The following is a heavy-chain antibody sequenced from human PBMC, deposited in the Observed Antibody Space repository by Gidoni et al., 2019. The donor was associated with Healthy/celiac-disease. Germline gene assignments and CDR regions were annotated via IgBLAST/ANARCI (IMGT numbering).Heavy chain of an antibody. CDR1: VGTFSSHA. Sequence: QVQLVQSGAEVKKPGSSVKVSCKASVGTFSSHAISWVRQAPGQGLEWMGGIVPIFGTANYAQKFQGRVTITADESTSTAYMELSSLRSEDTAVYYCARGSLGDYEWNWFDPWGQGTLVTVSS. V-gene: IGHV1-69*01. CDR2: IVPIFGTA. J-gene: IGHJ5*02. D-gene: IGHD4-17*01. CDR3: ARGSLGDYEWNWFDP.